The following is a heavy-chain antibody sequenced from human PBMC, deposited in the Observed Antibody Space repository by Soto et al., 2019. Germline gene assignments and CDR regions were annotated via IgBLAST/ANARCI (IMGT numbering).Heavy chain of an antibody. D-gene: IGHD1-26*01. CDR2: ISGSGGST. CDR3: AKDQTKWELLPRRPFDY. V-gene: IGHV3-23*01. CDR1: GFTFSSYA. J-gene: IGHJ4*02. Sequence: GGSLRLSCAASGFTFSSYAMSWVRQAPGKGLEWVSAISGSGGSTYYADSVKGRFTISRDNSKNTLYLQMNSLRAEDTAVYYCAKDQTKWELLPRRPFDYWGQGTLVTVSS.